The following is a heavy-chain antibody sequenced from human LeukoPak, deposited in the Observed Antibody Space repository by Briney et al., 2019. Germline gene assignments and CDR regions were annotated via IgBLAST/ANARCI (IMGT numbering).Heavy chain of an antibody. J-gene: IGHJ4*02. V-gene: IGHV3-48*03. CDR1: VFTFCNYE. CDR3: VRESPDPFDS. Sequence: GGSLRLSCAASVFTFCNYEMNWVRQAPGKGLGWVSYIHGCGRVIHYADSVKGRFTISRDNAKNSLYLQMNGLGAEDTAVYYCVRESPDPFDSWGQGTQVTVSS. CDR2: IHGCGRVI. D-gene: IGHD1-14*01.